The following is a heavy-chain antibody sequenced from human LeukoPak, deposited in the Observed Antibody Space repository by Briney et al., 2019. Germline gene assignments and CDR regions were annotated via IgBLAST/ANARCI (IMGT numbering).Heavy chain of an antibody. CDR1: GFTFSSYA. V-gene: IGHV3-30-3*01. Sequence: PGGSLRLSCAASGFTFSSYAMHWVRQAPGKGLEWVAVISYDGSNKYYADSVKGRFTISRDNSKNTLYLQMNSLRAEDTAVYYCARGGWELLHRDGWEANYWGQGTPVTVSS. CDR3: ARGGWELLHRDGWEANY. J-gene: IGHJ4*02. D-gene: IGHD1-26*01. CDR2: ISYDGSNK.